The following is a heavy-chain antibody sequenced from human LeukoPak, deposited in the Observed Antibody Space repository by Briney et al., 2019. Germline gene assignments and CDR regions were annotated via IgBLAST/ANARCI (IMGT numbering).Heavy chain of an antibody. Sequence: GGSLRPSCAASGFTFSSYWMHWVRQAPGKGLVWVSRINSDGSTTSHADSVKGRFTISRDNAKNSLYLQMNSLSAEDTAVYYCARGGVLSSSGSFDYWGQGTLVTVSS. CDR3: ARGGVLSSSGSFDY. V-gene: IGHV3-74*01. D-gene: IGHD6-19*01. J-gene: IGHJ4*02. CDR1: GFTFSSYW. CDR2: INSDGSTT.